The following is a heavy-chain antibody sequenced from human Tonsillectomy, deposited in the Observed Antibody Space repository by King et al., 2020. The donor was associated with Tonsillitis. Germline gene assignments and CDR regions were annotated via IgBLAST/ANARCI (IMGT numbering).Heavy chain of an antibody. CDR3: ARYVSGSFDY. V-gene: IGHV4-39*01. CDR1: GGSIRSGDHY. J-gene: IGHJ4*02. CDR2: MYQSGTI. D-gene: IGHD1-26*01. Sequence: QLQESGPGAVKPSETLSLTCTVSGGSIRSGDHYWAWVRQTPGKGLGWIGYMYQSGTIFYNPSLKSRMTISGGTSENRFVLKLSSVTAADTAVYFCARYVSGSFDYWGQGALVTVSS.